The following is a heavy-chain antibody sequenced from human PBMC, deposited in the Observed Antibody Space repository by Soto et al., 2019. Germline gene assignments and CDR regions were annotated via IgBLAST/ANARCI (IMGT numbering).Heavy chain of an antibody. Sequence: QVQLVESGGGVVQPGRSLRLSCAASGFTFSSYGMHWVRQAPGKGLEWVAVLWYDGSKQYYADFVKGRCTISRDDSKNTVYLQMDSLRVEDTATYYCVRDRYTRSLWGWFDPWGQGTLVIVSS. J-gene: IGHJ5*02. D-gene: IGHD3-16*01. CDR2: LWYDGSKQ. V-gene: IGHV3-33*01. CDR1: GFTFSSYG. CDR3: VRDRYTRSLWGWFDP.